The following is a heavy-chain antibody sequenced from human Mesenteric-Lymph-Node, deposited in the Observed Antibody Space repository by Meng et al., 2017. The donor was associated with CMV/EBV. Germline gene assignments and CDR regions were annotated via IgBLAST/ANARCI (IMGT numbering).Heavy chain of an antibody. CDR2: IYYSGST. CDR3: ARLAAMVTRGMDV. Sequence: SETLSLTCTVSGGSLSSYYWSWIRQPPGKGLEWIGYIYYSGSTNYNPSLKSRVTISVDTSKNQFSLKLSSVTAADTAVYYCARLAAMVTRGMDVWGQGTTVTVSS. D-gene: IGHD5-18*01. J-gene: IGHJ6*02. CDR1: GGSLSSYY. V-gene: IGHV4-59*01.